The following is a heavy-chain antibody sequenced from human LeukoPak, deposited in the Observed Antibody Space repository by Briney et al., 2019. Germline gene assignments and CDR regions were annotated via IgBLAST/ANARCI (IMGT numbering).Heavy chain of an antibody. Sequence: AGGSLRLSCAASGFTFRNYTMNWVRQTPERGLEWVSSITTSGRYIYYADSVKGRFIISRDNAKNSLYLQINSLRAEDTAVYYCAKDMQTWPRFPDYWGQGTLVTVSS. V-gene: IGHV3-21*04. CDR1: GFTFRNYT. CDR3: AKDMQTWPRFPDY. CDR2: ITTSGRYI. J-gene: IGHJ4*02. D-gene: IGHD5-12*01.